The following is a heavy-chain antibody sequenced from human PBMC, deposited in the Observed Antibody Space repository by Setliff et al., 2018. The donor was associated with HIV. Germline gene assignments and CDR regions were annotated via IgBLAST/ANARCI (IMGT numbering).Heavy chain of an antibody. CDR2: IYTSGST. CDR1: GGSISSGSYY. CDR3: ARDRFDTVFGVVAYYFYYMDV. D-gene: IGHD3-3*01. V-gene: IGHV4-61*09. Sequence: SETLPLTCTVSGGSISSGSYYWSWIRQPAGKGLEWIGHIYTSGSTNYNPSLKSPVTISVDTSKNQSSLKLSSVTAADTAVYYCARDRFDTVFGVVAYYFYYMDVWGKGTTVTVSS. J-gene: IGHJ6*03.